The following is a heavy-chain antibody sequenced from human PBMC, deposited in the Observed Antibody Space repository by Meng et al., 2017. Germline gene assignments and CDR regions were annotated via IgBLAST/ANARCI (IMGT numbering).Heavy chain of an antibody. Sequence: GESPKIPCAASGFTFSSYAMHWVRQASGKGLEWVAVISYDGSNKYYADSVKGRFTIFRDNSKNTLYVQMNSLRAADTAVSYCAKDAGTITMIVVFDYWGQGTLVTVSS. CDR3: AKDAGTITMIVVFDY. CDR1: GFTFSSYA. D-gene: IGHD3-22*01. J-gene: IGHJ4*02. CDR2: ISYDGSNK. V-gene: IGHV3-30*07.